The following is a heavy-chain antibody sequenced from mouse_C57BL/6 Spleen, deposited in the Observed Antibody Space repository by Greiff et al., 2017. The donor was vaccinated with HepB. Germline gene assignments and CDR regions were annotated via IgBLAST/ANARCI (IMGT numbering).Heavy chain of an antibody. J-gene: IGHJ1*03. CDR3: AREGAYWYFDV. V-gene: IGHV5-4*01. Sequence: DVQLVESGGGLVKPGGSLKLSCAASGFTFSSYAMSWVRQTPEKRLEWVATISDGGSYTYYPDNVKGRFTISRDNAKNNLYLQMSHLKSEDTAMYYCAREGAYWYFDVWGTGTTVTVSS. CDR2: ISDGGSYT. CDR1: GFTFSSYA.